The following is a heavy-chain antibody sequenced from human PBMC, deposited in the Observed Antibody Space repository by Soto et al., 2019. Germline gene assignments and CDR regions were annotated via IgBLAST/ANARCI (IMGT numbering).Heavy chain of an antibody. CDR2: ISSSSSYI. J-gene: IGHJ4*02. V-gene: IGHV3-21*01. D-gene: IGHD6-6*01. CDR3: ARDPEYSSSRSHQDDY. Sequence: GGSLRLSCAASGFTFSSYSMNWVRQAPGKGLEWVSSISSSSSYIYYADSVKGRFTISRDNAKNSLYLQMNSLRAEDTAVYYCARDPEYSSSRSHQDDYWGQGTLVTVSS. CDR1: GFTFSSYS.